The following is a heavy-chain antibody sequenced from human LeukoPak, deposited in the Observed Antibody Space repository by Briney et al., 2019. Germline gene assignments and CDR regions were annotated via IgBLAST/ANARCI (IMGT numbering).Heavy chain of an antibody. J-gene: IGHJ4*02. D-gene: IGHD5-12*01. V-gene: IGHV4-34*01. Sequence: SETLSLTCAVYGGSFSGYYWSWIRQPPGKGLEWIGSIYYSGSTYYNPSLKSRVTISVDTSKNQFSLKLSSVTAADTAVYYCASGYSGYDSTAFDYWGQGTLVTVSS. CDR3: ASGYSGYDSTAFDY. CDR1: GGSFSGYY. CDR2: IYYSGST.